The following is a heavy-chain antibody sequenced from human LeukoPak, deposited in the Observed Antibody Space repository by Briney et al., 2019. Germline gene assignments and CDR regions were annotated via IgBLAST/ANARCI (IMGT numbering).Heavy chain of an antibody. J-gene: IGHJ3*02. Sequence: GTLRLSCAASGFTFSSYSMNWVRQPPGKGLEWIGYIYYSGSTNYNPSLKSRVTISVDTSKNQFSLKLSSVTAADTAVYYCAREVDSSGYDAFDIWGQGTMVTVSS. CDR3: AREVDSSGYDAFDI. V-gene: IGHV4-59*01. D-gene: IGHD3-22*01. CDR2: IYYSGST. CDR1: GFTFSSYS.